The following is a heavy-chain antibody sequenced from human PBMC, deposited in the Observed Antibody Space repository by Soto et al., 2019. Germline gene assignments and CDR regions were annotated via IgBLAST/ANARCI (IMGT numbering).Heavy chain of an antibody. CDR1: GLTFSDYY. V-gene: IGHV3-11*01. J-gene: IGHJ6*03. CDR2: SSGVGSLI. CDR3: ARCPDPGADYYYYYMDV. Sequence: QVQLVESGGGLVKPGGSLRLSCAVSGLTFSDYYMSWIRQAPGKGLEWVSYSSGVGSLIYYADPVKGRFTISRDNAKNSLYLQMNSLRAEDTAVYYCARCPDPGADYYYYYMDVWGKGTTVTVSS.